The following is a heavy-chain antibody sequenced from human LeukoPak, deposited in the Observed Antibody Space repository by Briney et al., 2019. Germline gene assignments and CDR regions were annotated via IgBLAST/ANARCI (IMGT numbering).Heavy chain of an antibody. D-gene: IGHD3-9*01. V-gene: IGHV4-59*08. CDR1: GASISSYY. Sequence: SETLSPTYTISGASISSYYWSWIRQPPGKGLEWIGYIYYSGSTNYNPSLKSRVTISVDTSKNQFSLELTSVTAADTTVYYCTRPYMILPGYPSAFDIWGQGTMVTVSS. J-gene: IGHJ3*02. CDR2: IYYSGST. CDR3: TRPYMILPGYPSAFDI.